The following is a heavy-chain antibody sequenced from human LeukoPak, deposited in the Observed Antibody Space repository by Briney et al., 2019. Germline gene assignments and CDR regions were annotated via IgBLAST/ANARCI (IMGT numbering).Heavy chain of an antibody. Sequence: PSETLSLTCAVYGGSFSGYYWSWIRQPPGKGLEWIGGINHSGSTNYNPSLKSRVTISVDTSKNQFSLKLSSVTAADTAVYYCARDCSSTSCYMTGWFDPWGQGTLVTVSS. D-gene: IGHD2-2*02. V-gene: IGHV4-34*01. CDR1: GGSFSGYY. J-gene: IGHJ5*02. CDR2: INHSGST. CDR3: ARDCSSTSCYMTGWFDP.